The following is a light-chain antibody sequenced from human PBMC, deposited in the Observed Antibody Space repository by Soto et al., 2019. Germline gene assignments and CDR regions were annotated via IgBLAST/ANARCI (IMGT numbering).Light chain of an antibody. Sequence: QSALTQPASVSGSPGQSITISCTGTNSDIGGYNYVSWYQQHPGKAPKLIIYEVTNRPSGVSSRFSGSKSGNTASLTISGLQAEDEADYYCTSYASSILWVFGGGTKLTVL. CDR1: NSDIGGYNY. CDR3: TSYASSILWV. CDR2: EVT. J-gene: IGLJ3*02. V-gene: IGLV2-14*01.